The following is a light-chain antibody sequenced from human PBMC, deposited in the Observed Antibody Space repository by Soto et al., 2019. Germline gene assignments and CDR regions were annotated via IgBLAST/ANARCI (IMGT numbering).Light chain of an antibody. Sequence: ETVLTQSPPTLSLSPGEGATLSCRASQSVSKYLAWYQQKHGQAPRLLIYDASTRATGIPARFSGSGSGTDFTLTISRLEPEDFAVYYCQQRSNWPPSFGGGTKVEIK. CDR2: DAS. V-gene: IGKV3-11*01. CDR1: QSVSKY. J-gene: IGKJ4*01. CDR3: QQRSNWPPS.